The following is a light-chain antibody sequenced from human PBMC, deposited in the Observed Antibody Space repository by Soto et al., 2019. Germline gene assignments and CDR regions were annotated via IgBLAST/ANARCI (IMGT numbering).Light chain of an antibody. Sequence: DIPMTQSPSTLSASVGDRVTITCRASQSISSWLAWYQQKPGKAPKLLIYDASNLESGVPSRFSGSGSGTEFTLTISSLQPDDFATYYCQHYNTYLYTFGQGTKLEIK. V-gene: IGKV1-5*01. CDR3: QHYNTYLYT. J-gene: IGKJ2*01. CDR1: QSISSW. CDR2: DAS.